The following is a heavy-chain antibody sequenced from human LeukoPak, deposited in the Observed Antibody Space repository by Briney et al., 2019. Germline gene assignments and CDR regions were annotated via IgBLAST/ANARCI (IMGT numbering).Heavy chain of an antibody. Sequence: GGSLRLSCAASGFTFSSYSMNWVRQAPGKGLEWVSSIRSSSSYIYYADSMKGRFTISRDNANNSLYLQMTSLRAEDTAVYYCARDGVVVPAAIGYYYYYMDVWGKGTTVTVSS. CDR1: GFTFSSYS. D-gene: IGHD2-2*01. J-gene: IGHJ6*03. CDR3: ARDGVVVPAAIGYYYYYMDV. V-gene: IGHV3-21*01. CDR2: IRSSSSYI.